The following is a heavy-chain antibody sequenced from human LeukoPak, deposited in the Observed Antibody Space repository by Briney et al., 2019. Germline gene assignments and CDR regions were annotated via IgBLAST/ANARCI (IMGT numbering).Heavy chain of an antibody. CDR1: GFTFRHYW. CDR3: ARDKSAFCSGGTCYPDV. J-gene: IGHJ6*02. D-gene: IGHD2-15*01. Sequence: PGGSLRLSCAASGFTFRHYWMSWVRQAPGKGLEWVANIKQEGSEKYYVDSVKGRFTISRDNAKNSMYLQMNSLRDEDTAVYYCARDKSAFCSGGTCYPDVWGQGTTVTVSS. V-gene: IGHV3-7*05. CDR2: IKQEGSEK.